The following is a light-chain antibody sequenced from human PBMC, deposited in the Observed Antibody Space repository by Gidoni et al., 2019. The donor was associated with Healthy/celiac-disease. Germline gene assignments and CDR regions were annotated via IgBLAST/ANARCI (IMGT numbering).Light chain of an antibody. Sequence: SSELTQAPAVSVALGQTVRITCQGDSLRSYYASWYQQKPGQAPVLVIYGKNNRPSGIPDRFSGSYSGNTASLTITGAQAEDEADYYCNSRDSSGNHLNWVFGGGTKLTVL. CDR2: GKN. V-gene: IGLV3-19*01. J-gene: IGLJ3*02. CDR3: NSRDSSGNHLNWV. CDR1: SLRSYY.